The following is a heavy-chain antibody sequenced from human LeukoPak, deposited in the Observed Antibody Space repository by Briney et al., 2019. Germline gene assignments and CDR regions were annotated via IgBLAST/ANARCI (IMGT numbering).Heavy chain of an antibody. CDR2: ISSSGSAI. V-gene: IGHV3-48*03. Sequence: GGSLRLSCAASGFTFSSYEMNWVRQAPGKGLEWVSYISSSGSAIYYADSVKGRFTISRDNAKNSLYLQMNSLGAEDTAVYYCARVPPWNNFATLYYYYGMDVWGQGTTVTVSS. J-gene: IGHJ6*02. CDR3: ARVPPWNNFATLYYYYGMDV. CDR1: GFTFSSYE. D-gene: IGHD2-15*01.